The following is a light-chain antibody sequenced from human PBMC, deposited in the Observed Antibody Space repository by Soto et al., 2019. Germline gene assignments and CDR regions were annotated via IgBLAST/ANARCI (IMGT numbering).Light chain of an antibody. CDR1: TGAVTSGYY. CDR2: STN. Sequence: QTVVTQEPSLTVSPGVTVTLTCASSTGAVTSGYYPSWFQQKPGQTPRALIYSTNNRHSWTPARFSGSLLGGKAALTLSGVQPEDEAEYYCLLYYAGAGVFGTGTKVTV. CDR3: LLYYAGAGV. J-gene: IGLJ1*01. V-gene: IGLV7-43*01.